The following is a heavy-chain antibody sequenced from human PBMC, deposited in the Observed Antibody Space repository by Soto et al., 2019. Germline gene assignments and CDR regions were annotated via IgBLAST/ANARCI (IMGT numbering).Heavy chain of an antibody. D-gene: IGHD6-13*01. V-gene: IGHV4-39*01. CDR1: GGSISSSSYY. J-gene: IGHJ5*02. Sequence: PSETLSLTCTVSGGSISSSSYYWGWIRQPPGKGLEWIGSIYYSGSTYYNPSLKSRVTISVDTSKNQFSLKLSSVTAADTAVYYCARTGYSSSWHERYWFDPWGQGTLVTVSS. CDR3: ARTGYSSSWHERYWFDP. CDR2: IYYSGST.